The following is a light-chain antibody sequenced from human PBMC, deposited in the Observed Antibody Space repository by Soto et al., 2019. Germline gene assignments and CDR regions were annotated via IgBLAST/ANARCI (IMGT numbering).Light chain of an antibody. J-gene: IGLJ2*01. V-gene: IGLV2-8*01. CDR1: SSDVGGYNY. Sequence: QSALTQPSSASGSPGQSVTISCTGTSSDVGGYNYVSWYQQHPGKAPKLMIYEVSRRPSGVPDRFSGSRSGNTASLTVSGLQAEDEADYYCSSYAASNNVIFGGGTKLTVL. CDR2: EVS. CDR3: SSYAASNNVI.